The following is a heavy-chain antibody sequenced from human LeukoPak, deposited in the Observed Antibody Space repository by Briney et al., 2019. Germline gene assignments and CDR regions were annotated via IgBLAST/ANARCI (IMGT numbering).Heavy chain of an antibody. V-gene: IGHV4-4*09. CDR3: ARHRFHSGGPLFDP. J-gene: IGHJ5*02. D-gene: IGHD3-16*02. CDR1: GGSFTMYD. Sequence: SETLSLTCTVSGGSFTMYDWSWLRQPPGKGLEWTGYIDSSRITNYNPSLKSRVTISVDMSKSQISLILTSVTAADTAVYYCARHRFHSGGPLFDPWGQGTLVTVSS. CDR2: IDSSRIT.